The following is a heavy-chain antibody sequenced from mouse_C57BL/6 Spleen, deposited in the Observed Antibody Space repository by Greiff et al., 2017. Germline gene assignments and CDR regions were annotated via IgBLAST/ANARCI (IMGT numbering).Heavy chain of an antibody. V-gene: IGHV1-81*01. Sequence: VQLQQSGAELARPGASVKLSCKASGYTFTSYGISWVKQRTGQGLEWIGEIYPGSGNTYYNEKFKGKATLTADKSSSTAYMELRSLTSEDSAVYFCARWDITTVIEDYWGQGTTLTVSS. D-gene: IGHD1-1*01. J-gene: IGHJ2*01. CDR1: GYTFTSYG. CDR2: IYPGSGNT. CDR3: ARWDITTVIEDY.